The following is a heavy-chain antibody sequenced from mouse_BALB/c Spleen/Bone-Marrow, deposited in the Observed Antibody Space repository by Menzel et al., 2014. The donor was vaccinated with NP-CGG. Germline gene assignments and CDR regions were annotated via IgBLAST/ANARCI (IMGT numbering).Heavy chain of an antibody. D-gene: IGHD2-2*01. Sequence: EVHLVESGPELVKLGASVKISCKTSGYTFTEYTMHWVKQSHGKSLEWIGGINPNNGGTSYNQKFKGKATLTVDKSSSTAYMELRSLTSEDSAVYYCARSYGYERSWFAYWGQGTLVTVSA. V-gene: IGHV1-18*01. CDR3: ARSYGYERSWFAY. J-gene: IGHJ3*01. CDR1: GYTFTEYT. CDR2: INPNNGGT.